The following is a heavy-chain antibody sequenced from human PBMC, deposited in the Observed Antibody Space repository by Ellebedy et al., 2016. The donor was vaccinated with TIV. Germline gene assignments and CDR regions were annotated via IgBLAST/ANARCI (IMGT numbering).Heavy chain of an antibody. CDR2: IYQDGSTQ. V-gene: IGHV3-7*01. D-gene: IGHD3-16*01. Sequence: GGSLRLSCVASGFSFRSYWMSWVRQAPGKGLEWVANIYQDGSTQYYVDSVKGRFTISRDNAKNSLFLQMNSLRVEGTAVYYCARRGSYGDYAAQVNSWFDRWGRGTLVSVSS. CDR1: GFSFRSYW. CDR3: ARRGSYGDYAAQVNSWFDR. J-gene: IGHJ5*02.